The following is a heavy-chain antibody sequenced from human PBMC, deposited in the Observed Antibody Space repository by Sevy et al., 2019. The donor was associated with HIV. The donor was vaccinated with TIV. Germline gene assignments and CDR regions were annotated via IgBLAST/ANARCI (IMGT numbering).Heavy chain of an antibody. Sequence: ASVKVSCKASGYTFTGYYMHWVRQAPGQGLEWMGWINPNSGSTNYAQKFQGRVTMTRDTSISTAYMELSRLRSDDTAGYYCARGGAGYCSGGSCYYVDPWGQGTLVTVSS. CDR2: INPNSGST. V-gene: IGHV1-2*02. J-gene: IGHJ5*02. CDR3: ARGGAGYCSGGSCYYVDP. D-gene: IGHD2-15*01. CDR1: GYTFTGYY.